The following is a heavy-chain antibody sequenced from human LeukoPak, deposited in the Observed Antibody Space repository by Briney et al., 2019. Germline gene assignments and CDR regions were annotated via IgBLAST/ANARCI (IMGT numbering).Heavy chain of an antibody. D-gene: IGHD2-8*01. CDR1: GGSISYYF. CDR2: IHYSGTN. Sequence: SETLSVTCTVSGGSISYYFWRWFRQSPGKGLEWIGNIHYSGTNTYNPSLESRLSMSVDTSKNQFSLTLNSATAADTAVYYCVRQKAVNADFEYWGQGTLVTVAS. V-gene: IGHV4-59*08. J-gene: IGHJ4*02. CDR3: VRQKAVNADFEY.